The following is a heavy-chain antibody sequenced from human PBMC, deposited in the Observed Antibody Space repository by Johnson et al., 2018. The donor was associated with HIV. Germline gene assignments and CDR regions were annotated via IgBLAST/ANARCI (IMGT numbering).Heavy chain of an antibody. CDR2: IRYDGNSK. CDR1: GFTFSNYG. D-gene: IGHD3-10*01. CDR3: ARANYYHN. Sequence: QVQLVESGGGVVQPGRSLRLSCAASGFTFSNYGMHWVRQAPGKGLEWVAFIRYDGNSKYYADSKQGRFAISRDNSKNTVYLQMNNLRADDTAVYYCARANYYHNWGQGTMVTVSS. V-gene: IGHV3-30*02. J-gene: IGHJ3*02.